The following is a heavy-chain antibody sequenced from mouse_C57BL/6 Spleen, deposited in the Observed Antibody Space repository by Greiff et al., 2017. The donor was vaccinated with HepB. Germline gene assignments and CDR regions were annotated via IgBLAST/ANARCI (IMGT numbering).Heavy chain of an antibody. CDR1: GYTFTSYW. D-gene: IGHD4-1*02. CDR2: IYPGSGST. CDR3: ARWGPSTGTHFDY. V-gene: IGHV1-55*01. Sequence: QVQLQQSGAELVKPGASVKMSCKASGYTFTSYWITWVKQRPGQGLEWIGDIYPGSGSTNYNEKFKSKATLTVDTSSSTAYMQLSSLTSEDSAVYYCARWGPSTGTHFDYWGQGTTLTVSS. J-gene: IGHJ2*01.